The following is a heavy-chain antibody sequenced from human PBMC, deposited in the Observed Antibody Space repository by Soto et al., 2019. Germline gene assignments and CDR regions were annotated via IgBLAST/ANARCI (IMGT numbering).Heavy chain of an antibody. D-gene: IGHD3-3*01. CDR3: ATDSRFLDFPSKVYAFDI. J-gene: IGHJ3*02. CDR2: FDPEDGET. CDR1: GYTLTELS. Sequence: ASVKVSCKVSGYTLTELSMHWVRQAPGKGLEWMGGFDPEDGETIYAQKFQGRVTMTEDTSTDTTYMELSSLRSEDTAVYYCATDSRFLDFPSKVYAFDIWGQGTMVTVPS. V-gene: IGHV1-24*01.